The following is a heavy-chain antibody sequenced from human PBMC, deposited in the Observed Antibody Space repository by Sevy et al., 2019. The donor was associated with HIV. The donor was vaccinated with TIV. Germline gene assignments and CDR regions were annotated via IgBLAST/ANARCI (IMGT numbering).Heavy chain of an antibody. CDR3: AKDGYKPSVGDENYYYYYMDV. Sequence: GGSLRLSCVVSGFNFNIYSMSWVRQAPGKGLEWVSTLSFGCGKINYADSVKGRFIISRDDSKNTLYLQMNSLRAEDTAVYFCAKDGYKPSVGDENYYYYYMDVWGKGTTVTVSS. D-gene: IGHD1-20*01. CDR2: LSFGCGKI. CDR1: GFNFNIYS. V-gene: IGHV3-23*01. J-gene: IGHJ6*03.